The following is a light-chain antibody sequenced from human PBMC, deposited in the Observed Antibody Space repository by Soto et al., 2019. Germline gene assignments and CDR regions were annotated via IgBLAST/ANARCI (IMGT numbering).Light chain of an antibody. CDR2: GAS. CDR3: HQYNNWPFT. Sequence: EIVMTQSPATLSVSPGERATLSCRASQSISSNLAWYQQKPGQAPRLLIYGASTRATGIPATFSGSGSGTEFTLIIISLQSEDFAVYYCHQYNNWPFTFGPGTKVDIK. V-gene: IGKV3-15*01. J-gene: IGKJ3*01. CDR1: QSISSN.